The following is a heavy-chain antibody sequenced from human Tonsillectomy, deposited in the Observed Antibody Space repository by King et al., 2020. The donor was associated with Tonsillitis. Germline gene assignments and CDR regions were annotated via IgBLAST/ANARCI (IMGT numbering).Heavy chain of an antibody. Sequence: EVQLVESGGALVQPGRSLRLSCAASGFSFDDYAMHWVRQAPGKGLEWVSGISWNSGTIGYADSGKGRFTISSDNAKNFLYLQMNSLRAEDTALYYCTKDPDYYDSSTSWGQGTLVTVSS. CDR3: TKDPDYYDSSTS. V-gene: IGHV3-9*01. CDR2: ISWNSGTI. CDR1: GFSFDDYA. D-gene: IGHD3-22*01. J-gene: IGHJ4*02.